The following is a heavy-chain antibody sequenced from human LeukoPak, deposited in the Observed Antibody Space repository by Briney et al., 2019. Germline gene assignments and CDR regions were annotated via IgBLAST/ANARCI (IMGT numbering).Heavy chain of an antibody. CDR3: ARVAENA. CDR1: GFTFSTFA. Sequence: GGSLRLSCAASGFTFSTFAMIWVRQPPGKGLEWVSSIFPSGGEIHYADSVRGRFTISRDNSKSTLSLQMNSLRAEDTAVYYCARVAENAWGQGTLVTVSS. CDR2: IFPSGGEI. D-gene: IGHD6-13*01. J-gene: IGHJ5*02. V-gene: IGHV3-23*01.